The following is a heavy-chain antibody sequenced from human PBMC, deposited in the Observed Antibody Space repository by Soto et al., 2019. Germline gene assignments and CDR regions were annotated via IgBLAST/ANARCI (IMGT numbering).Heavy chain of an antibody. J-gene: IGHJ4*02. CDR2: VYYSGST. D-gene: IGHD3-22*01. V-gene: IGHV4-59*01. CDR3: ARESTYYYDSSGYYQALFDY. Sequence: PSETLSLTCSVSGGSISGSYWSWIRQSPGKGLEWLGYVYYSGSTNYNPSLKSRVTISVDTSKNQFSLKLSSVTAADTAVYYCARESTYYYDSSGYYQALFDYWGQGTLVTVSS. CDR1: GGSISGSY.